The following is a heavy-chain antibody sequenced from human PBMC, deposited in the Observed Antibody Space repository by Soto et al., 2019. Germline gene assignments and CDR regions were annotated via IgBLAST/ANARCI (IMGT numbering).Heavy chain of an antibody. CDR2: ISGSGGST. CDR3: ANFADFWSGYQNGYNWFDP. Sequence: GGSLRLSCAASGFTFSSYAMSWVRQAPGKGLEWVSAISGSGGSTYYADSVKGRFTISRDNSKNTLYLQMNSLRAEDTAVYYCANFADFWSGYQNGYNWFDPWGQGTLVTVSS. D-gene: IGHD3-3*01. J-gene: IGHJ5*02. CDR1: GFTFSSYA. V-gene: IGHV3-23*01.